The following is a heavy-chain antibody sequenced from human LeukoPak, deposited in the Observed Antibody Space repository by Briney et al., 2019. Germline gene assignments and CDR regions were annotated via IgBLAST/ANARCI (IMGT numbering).Heavy chain of an antibody. Sequence: RPSETLSLTCTVSGVSVSSGSYYWSWIRQPPGKGLEWIGYIYYSGSTNYNPSLKSRVTISVDTSKNQFSLKLSSVTAADTAVYYCARDSPYSSGWGGGYYFDYWGQGTLVTVCS. CDR2: IYYSGST. CDR3: ARDSPYSSGWGGGYYFDY. J-gene: IGHJ4*02. D-gene: IGHD6-19*01. CDR1: GVSVSSGSYY. V-gene: IGHV4-61*01.